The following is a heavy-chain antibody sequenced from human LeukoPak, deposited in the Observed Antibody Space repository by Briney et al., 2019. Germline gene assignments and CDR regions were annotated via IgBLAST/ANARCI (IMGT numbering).Heavy chain of an antibody. CDR2: ISSSSSYI. CDR1: GFTFSTYP. J-gene: IGHJ4*02. CDR3: ARDRYSSSLYFDY. D-gene: IGHD6-6*01. V-gene: IGHV3-21*01. Sequence: GGSLRLSCAASGFTFSTYPMHWVRQAPGKGLEWVSSISSSSSYIYYADSVKGRFTISRDNAKNSLYLQMNSLRAEDTAVYYCARDRYSSSLYFDYWGQGTLVTVSS.